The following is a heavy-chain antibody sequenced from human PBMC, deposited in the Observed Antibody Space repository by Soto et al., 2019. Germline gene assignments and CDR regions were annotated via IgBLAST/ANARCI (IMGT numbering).Heavy chain of an antibody. CDR3: ARGDLRDVVVPAAIPDYYYYYGMDV. J-gene: IGHJ6*02. V-gene: IGHV4-34*01. D-gene: IGHD2-2*02. Sequence: SETLSLTCAVYGGSFSGYYWSWIRQPPGKGLEWIGEINHSGSTNYNPSLKSRVTISVDTSKNQFSLKLSSVTAADTAVYYCARGDLRDVVVPAAIPDYYYYYGMDVWGQGTTVTVSS. CDR1: GGSFSGYY. CDR2: INHSGST.